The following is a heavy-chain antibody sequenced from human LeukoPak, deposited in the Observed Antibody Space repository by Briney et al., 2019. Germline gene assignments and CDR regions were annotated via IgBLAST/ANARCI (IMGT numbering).Heavy chain of an antibody. CDR1: GGSISSSSYY. V-gene: IGHV4-39*01. CDR3: AGYCSGGSCYPYYFDY. J-gene: IGHJ4*02. CDR2: IYYSGST. D-gene: IGHD2-15*01. Sequence: SETLSLTCTVSGGSISSSSYYWGWIRQPPGKGLEWIGSIYYSGSTYYNPSLKSRVTISVDTSKNQFSLKLSSVTAADTAVYYCAGYCSGGSCYPYYFDYWGQGTLVTVSS.